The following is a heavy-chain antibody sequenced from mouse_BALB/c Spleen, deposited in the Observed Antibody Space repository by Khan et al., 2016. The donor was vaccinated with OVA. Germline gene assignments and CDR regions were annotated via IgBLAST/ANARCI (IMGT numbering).Heavy chain of an antibody. Sequence: VQLKQSGPELMKPGASVKISCKASGYSFTSYYIHWVKQSHGKSLAWIGYIDPFNGGTSYNQKFKGKATLALDKSSSTAYMHLSSLTSEDAAVYYCARGGLGLRAYAMDYWGQGTSVTVSS. CDR3: ARGGLGLRAYAMDY. CDR1: GYSFTSYY. CDR2: IDPFNGGT. J-gene: IGHJ4*01. D-gene: IGHD3-1*01. V-gene: IGHV1S135*01.